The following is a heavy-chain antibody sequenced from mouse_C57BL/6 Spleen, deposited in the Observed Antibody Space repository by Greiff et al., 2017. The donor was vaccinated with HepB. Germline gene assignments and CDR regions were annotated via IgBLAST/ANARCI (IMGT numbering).Heavy chain of an antibody. CDR3: ARRYYYGSSSYFDV. CDR1: GYTFTTYP. V-gene: IGHV1-47*01. CDR2: FHPYNDDT. D-gene: IGHD1-1*01. Sequence: QVQLKESGAELVKPGASVKMSCKASGYTFTTYPIEWMKQNHGKSLEWIGNFHPYNDDTKYNEKFKGKATLTVEKSSSTVYLELSRLTSDDSAVYYCARRYYYGSSSYFDVWGTGTTVTVSS. J-gene: IGHJ1*03.